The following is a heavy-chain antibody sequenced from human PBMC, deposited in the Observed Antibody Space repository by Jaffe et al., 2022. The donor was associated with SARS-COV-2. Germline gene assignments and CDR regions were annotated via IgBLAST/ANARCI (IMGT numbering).Heavy chain of an antibody. J-gene: IGHJ4*02. CDR2: IYYSGST. D-gene: IGHD3-22*01. Sequence: QVQLQESGPGLVKPSETLSLTCTVSGGSISSYYWSWIRQPPGKGLEWIGYIYYSGSTNYNPSLKSRVTISVDTSKNQFSLKLSSVTAADTAVYYCAREGGPDYDSSGYYYFDYWGQGTLVTVSS. V-gene: IGHV4-59*01. CDR3: AREGGPDYDSSGYYYFDY. CDR1: GGSISSYY.